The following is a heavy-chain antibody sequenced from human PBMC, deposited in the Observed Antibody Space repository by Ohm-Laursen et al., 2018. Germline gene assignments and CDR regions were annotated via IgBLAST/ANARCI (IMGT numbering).Heavy chain of an antibody. CDR1: GFSFRTYS. V-gene: IGHV3-21*04. J-gene: IGHJ4*02. CDR2: ISSSGRDT. D-gene: IGHD1-20*01. Sequence: SLRLSCTASGFSFRTYSMNWVRQAPGKGLEWVSSISSSGRDTYYADSVKGRFTISRDNADNSLYLQMNSLRAEDTAVYYCTRESIYNLNFLDYWGQGTLVTVSS. CDR3: TRESIYNLNFLDY.